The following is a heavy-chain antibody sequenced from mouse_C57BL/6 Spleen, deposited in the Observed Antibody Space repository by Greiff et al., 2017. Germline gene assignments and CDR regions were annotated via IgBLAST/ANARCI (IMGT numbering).Heavy chain of an antibody. D-gene: IGHD1-1*01. CDR1: GYTFTSYG. CDR3: AREGITTVVATPFDY. J-gene: IGHJ2*01. V-gene: IGHV1-81*01. CDR2: IYPRSGNT. Sequence: VQLQQSGAELARPGASVKLSCKASGYTFTSYGISWVKQRTGQGLEWIGEIYPRSGNTYYNEKFKGKATLTADKSSSTAYMELRSLTSEDSAVYFCAREGITTVVATPFDYWCQGTTLTVSS.